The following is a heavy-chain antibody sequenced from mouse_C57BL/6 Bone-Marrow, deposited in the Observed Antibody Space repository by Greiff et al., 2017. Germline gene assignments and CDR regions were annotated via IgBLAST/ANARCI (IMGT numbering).Heavy chain of an antibody. CDR3: ARGGFDYYGSSPYYYAMDY. V-gene: IGHV1-26*01. J-gene: IGHJ4*01. CDR1: GYTFTDYY. CDR2: INPNNGGT. D-gene: IGHD1-1*01. Sequence: VQLQQSGPELVKPGASVKISCKASGYTFTDYYMNWVKQSHGKSLEWIGDINPNNGGTSYNQKFKGKATLTVDKSSSTAYMELRSLTSEDSAVYYCARGGFDYYGSSPYYYAMDYWGQGTSVTVSS.